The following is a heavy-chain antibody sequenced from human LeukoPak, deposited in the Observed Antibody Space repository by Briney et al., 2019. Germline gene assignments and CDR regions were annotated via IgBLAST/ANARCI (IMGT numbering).Heavy chain of an antibody. J-gene: IGHJ3*02. CDR3: TRDMYRSSWYVSAFDI. CDR1: GFTFGDYA. Sequence: GGSLRLSCTASGFTFGDYAMSWVRQAPGKGLEWVGFIRSKAYGGTTEYAASVKGRFTISRDDSKSIAYLRMNSLKTEDTAVYYCTRDMYRSSWYVSAFDIWGQGTMVTVSS. V-gene: IGHV3-49*04. D-gene: IGHD6-13*01. CDR2: IRSKAYGGTT.